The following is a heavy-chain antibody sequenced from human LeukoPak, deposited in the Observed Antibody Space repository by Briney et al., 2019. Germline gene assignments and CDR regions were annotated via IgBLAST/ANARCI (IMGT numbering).Heavy chain of an antibody. CDR1: GGSTSSSSYY. CDR2: IYYSGST. V-gene: IGHV4-39*01. J-gene: IGHJ6*03. Sequence: SETLSLTCTVSGGSTSSSSYYWGWIRQPPGEGLEWIGSIYYSGSTYYNPSLKSRVTISVDTSKNQFSLNLSSVTAADTAVYYCAEIGYYYCYMDVWGKGTTVTVSS. CDR3: AEIGYYYCYMDV.